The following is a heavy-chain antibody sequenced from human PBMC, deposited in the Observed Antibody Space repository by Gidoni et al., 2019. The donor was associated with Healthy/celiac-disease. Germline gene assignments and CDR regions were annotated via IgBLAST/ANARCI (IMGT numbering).Heavy chain of an antibody. CDR1: GGSISSYY. Sequence: QVQLQESGPGLVKPSETLSLTCTVSGGSISSYYWSWIRQPPGKGLEWIGYIYYSGSTNYNPSLKSRVTISVDTSKNQFSLKLSSVTAADTAVYYCARDLRDSSSSGWYFDLWGRGTLVTVSS. V-gene: IGHV4-59*01. CDR3: ARDLRDSSSSGWYFDL. J-gene: IGHJ2*01. D-gene: IGHD6-6*01. CDR2: IYYSGST.